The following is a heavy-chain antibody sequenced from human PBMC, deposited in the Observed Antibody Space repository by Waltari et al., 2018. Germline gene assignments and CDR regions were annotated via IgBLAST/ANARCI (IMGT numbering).Heavy chain of an antibody. CDR3: ARVGSSSWYGGFDY. CDR2: ISSSSSTI. V-gene: IGHV3-48*01. D-gene: IGHD6-13*01. CDR1: GFTFSSLW. J-gene: IGHJ4*02. Sequence: VQLVESGGGLVKPGGSLRLSCAVYGFTFSSLWMSWFRQAPGQGLEWVSYISSSSSTIYYADSWKGRFTISRDNAKNSLYLQMNSLRAEDTAVYYCARVGSSSWYGGFDYWDQGTLVTVSS.